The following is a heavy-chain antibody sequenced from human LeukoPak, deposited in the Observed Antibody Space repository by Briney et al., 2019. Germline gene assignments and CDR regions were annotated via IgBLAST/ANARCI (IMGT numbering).Heavy chain of an antibody. V-gene: IGHV1-2*02. CDR1: GYTLTDYY. CDR3: ARDWRGSYFPDF. Sequence: GAAVKVSCKASGYTLTDYYMHWVRQAPGQGLEWMGWINPNSGDTNYAQKFQGRVTMTRDTSISTAYMDLSRLTSDDTAIYYCARDWRGSYFPDFWGQGTQVTVSS. J-gene: IGHJ4*02. CDR2: INPNSGDT. D-gene: IGHD1-26*01.